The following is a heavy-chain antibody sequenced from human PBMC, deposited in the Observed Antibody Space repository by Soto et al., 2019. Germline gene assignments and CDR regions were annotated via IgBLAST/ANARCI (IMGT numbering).Heavy chain of an antibody. CDR1: GYSFTSYW. CDR2: IYPGDSDT. J-gene: IGHJ6*02. V-gene: IGHV5-51*01. D-gene: IGHD2-2*01. CDR3: ARHPDCSSTSCPRLGMDV. Sequence: GESLKISCKGSGYSFTSYWIGWVRQMPGKGLEWMGIIYPGDSDTRYSPSFQGQVTISADKSISTAYLQWSSLKASDTAMYYCARHPDCSSTSCPRLGMDVWGQGTTVTVSS.